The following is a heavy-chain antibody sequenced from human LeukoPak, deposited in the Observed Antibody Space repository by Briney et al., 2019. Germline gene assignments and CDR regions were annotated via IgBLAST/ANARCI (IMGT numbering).Heavy chain of an antibody. D-gene: IGHD4-23*01. CDR1: GSTFSTDA. CDR3: AKGHRTVVRGSWFDP. Sequence: PGRSLRLSCAASGSTFSTDAMHWVRQAPGKGLEWVAVISDDGSKIYYADSVKGRFTISRDNSKNTLYLQMNSLRAEDTAVYYCAKGHRTVVRGSWFDPWGQGTLVTVSS. J-gene: IGHJ5*02. V-gene: IGHV3-30*04. CDR2: ISDDGSKI.